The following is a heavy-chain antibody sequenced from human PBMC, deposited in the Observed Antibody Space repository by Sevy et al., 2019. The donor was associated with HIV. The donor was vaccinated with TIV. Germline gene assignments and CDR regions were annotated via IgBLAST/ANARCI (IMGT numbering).Heavy chain of an antibody. V-gene: IGHV4-34*01. CDR1: GVSFSDYY. CDR2: VSQNGSS. J-gene: IGHJ4*01. D-gene: IGHD2-15*01. Sequence: SETLSLTCSVSGVSFSDYYWAWIRQAPGKGLEWIGEVSQNGSSNYNPSLRSRVIMALDTSKNHVSLKLTSMTAADTAMYYCARGPLFSPEYCSGGTCPTTDFWSQGTLVTVSS. CDR3: ARGPLFSPEYCSGGTCPTTDF.